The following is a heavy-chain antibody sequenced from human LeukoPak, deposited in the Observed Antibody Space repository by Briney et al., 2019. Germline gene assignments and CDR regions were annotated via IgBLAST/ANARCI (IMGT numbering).Heavy chain of an antibody. CDR1: GFTFSSYA. J-gene: IGHJ4*02. V-gene: IGHV3-23*01. CDR2: ISGSGGRT. Sequence: PGGSLRLSCVASGFTFSSYAMSWVRQAPGKGLEWVSTISGSGGRTYYADSVKGRFTISRDNYGNTLHVQMNSLRAEDTAVYYCAKYVESSSWYTGVYWGQGTLVTVSS. D-gene: IGHD6-13*01. CDR3: AKYVESSSWYTGVY.